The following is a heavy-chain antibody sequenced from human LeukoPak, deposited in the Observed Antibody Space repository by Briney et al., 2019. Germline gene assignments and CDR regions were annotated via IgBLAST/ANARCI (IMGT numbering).Heavy chain of an antibody. J-gene: IGHJ5*02. CDR1: GGSFSGYH. V-gene: IGHV4-34*01. CDR2: INHSGST. Sequence: SETLSLTCAVYGGSFSGYHWSWIRQPPGKGLEWIGEINHSGSTNYNPSLKSRVTISVDTSKNQFSLKLSSVTAADTAVYYCARGRLRSLGFDPWGQGTLVTVSS. D-gene: IGHD4-17*01. CDR3: ARGRLRSLGFDP.